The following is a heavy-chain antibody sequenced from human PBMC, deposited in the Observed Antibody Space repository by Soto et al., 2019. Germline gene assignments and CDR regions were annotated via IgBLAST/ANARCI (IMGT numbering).Heavy chain of an antibody. V-gene: IGHV4-61*01. D-gene: IGHD6-6*01. CDR2: IYNSGGT. CDR3: ARVGVRLGRIAARPQADPYYYAMDV. CDR1: GGSVSSGSYS. J-gene: IGHJ6*02. Sequence: QVQLQESGPGLVKPSETLSLTCTVSGGSVSSGSYSWSWIRQPPGKGLEWIGYIYNSGGTNYNPSIESRVTVSVDTSKNQFSLKLSSVTAADTAVYYCARVGVRLGRIAARPQADPYYYAMDVWGQGTTVTVSS.